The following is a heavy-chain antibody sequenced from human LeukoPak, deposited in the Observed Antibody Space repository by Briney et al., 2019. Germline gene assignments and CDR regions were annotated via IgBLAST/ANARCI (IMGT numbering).Heavy chain of an antibody. D-gene: IGHD1-26*01. V-gene: IGHV3-20*04. Sequence: GGSLRLSCAVSGLTFDVCGMSCVRQASGKGLEWDSGINWNGGSTGYAASVKGRFTISRDNAKNSLYLRMNSLRAEDTALYYCARELLVGAEDYWGQGTLVTVSS. CDR3: ARELLVGAEDY. J-gene: IGHJ4*02. CDR2: INWNGGST. CDR1: GLTFDVCG.